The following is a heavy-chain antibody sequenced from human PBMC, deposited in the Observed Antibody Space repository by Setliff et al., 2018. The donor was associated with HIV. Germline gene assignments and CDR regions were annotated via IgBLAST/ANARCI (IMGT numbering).Heavy chain of an antibody. J-gene: IGHJ3*02. V-gene: IGHV1-18*01. D-gene: IGHD3-22*01. CDR3: ARDPGYYDSSGERLDAFEI. Sequence: ASVKVSCKASGYTFTTYGISWVRQAPGQGLEWMGWISTYNGNTNFAQKVQGRVTLTTETSTSIAYMELRSLTSDDTAVYYCARDPGYYDSSGERLDAFEIWVKGQWSPSPQ. CDR2: ISTYNGNT. CDR1: GYTFTTYG.